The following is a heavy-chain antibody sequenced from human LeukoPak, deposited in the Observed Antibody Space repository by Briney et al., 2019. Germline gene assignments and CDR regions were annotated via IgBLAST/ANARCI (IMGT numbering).Heavy chain of an antibody. D-gene: IGHD2-15*01. CDR1: GFTFSSYD. J-gene: IGHJ6*02. Sequence: GGSLRLSCAASGFTFSSYDMHWVRQATGKGLEWVSAIGTAGDTYYPGSVKGRFTISRENAKNSLYLQMNSLRAGDTAVYYCARGYCSGSSCYYYYYGMDVWGQGTTVTVSS. V-gene: IGHV3-13*01. CDR2: IGTAGDT. CDR3: ARGYCSGSSCYYYYYGMDV.